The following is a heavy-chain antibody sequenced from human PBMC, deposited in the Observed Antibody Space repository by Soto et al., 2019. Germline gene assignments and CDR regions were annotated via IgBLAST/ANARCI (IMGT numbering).Heavy chain of an antibody. J-gene: IGHJ4*02. CDR3: ARAIEGAWEPNDY. CDR1: GFTFSNCA. V-gene: IGHV3-23*01. CDR2: ISRAGSNI. D-gene: IGHD1-26*01. Sequence: EVQLLESGGGVVQPGGSLRLSCAASGFTFSNCAMKWVRQAPGKGLEWVSDISRAGSNIYYADSVKGRFTISRDNSKNTLYLQMTSLRADDTAVYYCARAIEGAWEPNDYWGQGTLVTVSS.